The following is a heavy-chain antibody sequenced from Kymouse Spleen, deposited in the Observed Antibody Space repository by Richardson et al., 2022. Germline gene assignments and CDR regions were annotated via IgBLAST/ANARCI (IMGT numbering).Heavy chain of an antibody. D-gene: IGHD4-17*01. CDR1: GFTFSDYY. Sequence: QVQLVESGGGLVKPGGSLRLSCAASGFTFSDYYMSWIRQAPGKGLEWVSYISSSGSTIYYADSVKGRFTISRDNAKNSLYLQMNSLRAEDTAVYYCARDQPYYGDYSIWYYYYYGMDVWGQGTTVTVSS. CDR3: ARDQPYYGDYSIWYYYYYGMDV. V-gene: IGHV3-11*01. CDR2: ISSSGSTI. J-gene: IGHJ6*02.